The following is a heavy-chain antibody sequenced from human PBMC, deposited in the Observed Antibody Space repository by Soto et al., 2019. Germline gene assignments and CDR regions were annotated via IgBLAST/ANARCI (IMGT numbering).Heavy chain of an antibody. D-gene: IGHD6-13*01. CDR1: GFSLSTSGVG. V-gene: IGHV2-5*02. CDR3: AHRLPLASSWYGFDP. CDR2: IYWDDDN. J-gene: IGHJ5*02. Sequence: QITLKESGPTLVKPTQTLTLTCTFSGFSLSTSGVGVGWIRQPPGKALEWLALIYWDDDNRYSPSLKSRLTITKDTSKNQVVLTMTNMDPVDTATYYCAHRLPLASSWYGFDPWGQGTLVTVSS.